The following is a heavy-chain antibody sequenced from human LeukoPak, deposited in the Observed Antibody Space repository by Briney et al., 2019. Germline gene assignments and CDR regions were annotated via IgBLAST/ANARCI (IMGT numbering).Heavy chain of an antibody. J-gene: IGHJ5*02. CDR1: GYTFTGYY. CDR2: INPNSGGT. Sequence: GASVKVSCKASGYTFTGYYMHWVRQAPGQGLEWMGWINPNSGGTNYAQKFQGRVTMTRDTSISTAYMELSRLRSDDTAVCYCARGGYYDSSGYYDWFDPWGQGTLVTVSS. CDR3: ARGGYYDSSGYYDWFDP. V-gene: IGHV1-2*02. D-gene: IGHD3-22*01.